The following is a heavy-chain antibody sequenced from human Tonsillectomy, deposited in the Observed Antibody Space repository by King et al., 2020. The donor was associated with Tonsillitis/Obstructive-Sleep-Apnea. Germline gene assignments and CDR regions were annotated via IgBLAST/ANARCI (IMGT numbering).Heavy chain of an antibody. D-gene: IGHD3-3*01. J-gene: IGHJ4*02. CDR1: GGSFSGYY. CDR2: IYHSGSS. Sequence: VQLQQWGAELLKPSETLSLTCAVYGGSFSGYYWSWIRQPPGKGREWIGEIYHSGSSNYKPSLKSRVTIAVETTKNQFSLKLSSVTAADTAVYYCARGEGYYDFWSGYYFDYWGQGTLVTVSS. V-gene: IGHV4-34*01. CDR3: ARGEGYYDFWSGYYFDY.